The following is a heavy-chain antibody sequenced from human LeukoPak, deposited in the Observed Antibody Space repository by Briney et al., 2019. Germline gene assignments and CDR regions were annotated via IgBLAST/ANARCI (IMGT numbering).Heavy chain of an antibody. V-gene: IGHV1-2*02. Sequence: GASEKVSCKASGYTFTGYYMHWVRQAPGQGLEWMGWINPNSGGTNYAQKFQGRVTMTRDMSISTAYMELSRLRSDDTAVYYCATPRSPLYCSSTSCYEAAFDIWGQGTMVTVSS. CDR3: ATPRSPLYCSSTSCYEAAFDI. CDR1: GYTFTGYY. J-gene: IGHJ3*02. CDR2: INPNSGGT. D-gene: IGHD2-2*01.